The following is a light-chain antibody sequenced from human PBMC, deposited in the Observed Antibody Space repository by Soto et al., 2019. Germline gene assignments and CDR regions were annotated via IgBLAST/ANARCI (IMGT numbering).Light chain of an antibody. CDR1: QSISSW. CDR3: QQYNSYVWT. CDR2: DAS. V-gene: IGKV1-5*01. J-gene: IGKJ1*01. Sequence: DIQMTQSPSTLSASVGDSVTITCRASQSISSWLAWYQQKPGKAPKLLIYDASSLESGVPSRFSGSGSGTEFTLTIRSLQPDDFATYYCQQYNSYVWTFGQGTKVEIK.